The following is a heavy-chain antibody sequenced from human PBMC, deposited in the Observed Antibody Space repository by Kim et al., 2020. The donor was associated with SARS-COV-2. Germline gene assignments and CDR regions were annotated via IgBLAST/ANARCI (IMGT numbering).Heavy chain of an antibody. D-gene: IGHD7-27*01. CDR2: IKRDGTEK. V-gene: IGHV3-7*01. J-gene: IGHJ4*02. CDR3: TIATSGPFDY. CDR1: GFTFSSYW. Sequence: GGSLRLSCAASGFTFSSYWMTWVRQAPGKGLEWVANIKRDGTEKYYVDSVKGRFTISRDNAKHSLFLQMDSLRAEDTAVYYCTIATSGPFDYWGQGALVTVSS.